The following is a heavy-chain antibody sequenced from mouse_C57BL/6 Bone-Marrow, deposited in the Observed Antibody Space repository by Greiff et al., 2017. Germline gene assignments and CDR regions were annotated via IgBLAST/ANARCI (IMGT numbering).Heavy chain of an antibody. V-gene: IGHV1-55*01. CDR3: ARLLLYVDYFDY. Sequence: QVQLQQPGAELVKPGASVKMSCKASGYTFTSYWITWVKQRPGQGLEWIGDIYPGSGSTNYNEKFKGKATLTEDNSSSTAYMQLSSLTSEDSAVYYCARLLLYVDYFDYWGEGTTLTVSS. CDR2: IYPGSGST. J-gene: IGHJ2*01. CDR1: GYTFTSYW. D-gene: IGHD1-1*01.